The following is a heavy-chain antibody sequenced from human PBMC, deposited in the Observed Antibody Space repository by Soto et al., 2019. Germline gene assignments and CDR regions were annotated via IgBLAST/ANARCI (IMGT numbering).Heavy chain of an antibody. V-gene: IGHV3-33*01. CDR1: GFTFSSYG. CDR2: IWYDGSNK. Sequence: QVQLVESGGGVVQPGRSLRLSCAASGFTFSSYGMHWVRQAPGKGLEWVAVIWYDGSNKYYADSVKGRFTISRDNSKNTLYLQMNSLRAEDTAVYYCAREIPGDYTNAFDIWGQGTMVTVSS. J-gene: IGHJ3*02. CDR3: AREIPGDYTNAFDI. D-gene: IGHD4-4*01.